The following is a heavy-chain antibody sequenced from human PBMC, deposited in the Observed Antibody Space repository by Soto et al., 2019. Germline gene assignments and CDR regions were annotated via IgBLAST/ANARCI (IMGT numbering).Heavy chain of an antibody. D-gene: IGHD3-10*02. J-gene: IGHJ6*03. CDR1: GYTLTELS. Sequence: ASVKVSCKVSGYTLTELSMHWVRQAPGKGLEWMGGFDPEDGETIYAQKFQGRVTMTEDTSTDTAYMELGSLRSEDTAVYYCATGTPMSVGFYYYMDVWGKGTTVTVSS. V-gene: IGHV1-24*01. CDR3: ATGTPMSVGFYYYMDV. CDR2: FDPEDGET.